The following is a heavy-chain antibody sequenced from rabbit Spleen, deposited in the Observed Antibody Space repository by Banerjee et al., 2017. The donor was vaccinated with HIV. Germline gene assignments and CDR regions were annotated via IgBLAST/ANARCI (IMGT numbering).Heavy chain of an antibody. CDR3: ARDLPGVIGWNLNL. J-gene: IGHJ4*01. D-gene: IGHD1-1*01. V-gene: IGHV1S45*01. CDR1: GFSFSDRDV. Sequence: QEQLVESGGGLVKPGASLTLTCIASGFSFSDRDVMCWVRQAPGKGLEWIACINTATGKAVYASWAKGRFTISKTSSTTVTLQMTSLTAADTATYFCARDLPGVIGWNLNLWGPGTLVTVS. CDR2: INTATGKA.